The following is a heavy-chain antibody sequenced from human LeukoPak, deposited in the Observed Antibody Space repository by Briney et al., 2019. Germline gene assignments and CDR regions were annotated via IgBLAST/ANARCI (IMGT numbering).Heavy chain of an antibody. V-gene: IGHV3-21*01. CDR2: ISSSSSYI. CDR3: ARERAYMVRGVIDY. J-gene: IGHJ4*02. D-gene: IGHD3-10*01. Sequence: PGGSLRLSCAASGFTFSSYSMNWVRQAPGKGLEWVSSISSSSSYIYYADSVKGRFTISRDNAKNSLYLQMNSLRAEDTAVYYCARERAYMVRGVIDYWGQGTLVTVSS. CDR1: GFTFSSYS.